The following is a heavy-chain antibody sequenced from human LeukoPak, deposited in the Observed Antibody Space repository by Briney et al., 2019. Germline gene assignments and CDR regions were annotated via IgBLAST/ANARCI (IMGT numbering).Heavy chain of an antibody. Sequence: GGSLRLSCVASGFSFNTYVMHWVRQGPGKGLESVAVMWHDGTNKVYADSVKGRFSISRDNSKNTLYLQMNSLRAEDTAVYYCAKEAPGGYFDYCGQGTLVTVSS. CDR3: AKEAPGGYFDY. D-gene: IGHD3-16*01. J-gene: IGHJ4*02. V-gene: IGHV3-33*06. CDR2: MWHDGTNK. CDR1: GFSFNTYV.